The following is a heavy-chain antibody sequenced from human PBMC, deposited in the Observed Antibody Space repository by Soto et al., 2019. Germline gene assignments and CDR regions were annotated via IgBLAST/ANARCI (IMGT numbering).Heavy chain of an antibody. CDR1: GDTLSSSGVA. CDR3: ARGRVSAFDY. CDR2: TYYTSQWYN. D-gene: IGHD4-4*01. V-gene: IGHV6-1*01. Sequence: QVQLQEPGPGLVQPSQTLSLTCAVSGDTLSSSGVAWNWIRQSPSRGLEWLGRTYYTSQWYNDYATSVQSRININPDTSQNQFSLQLNSVTPDDTAVYYCARGRVSAFDYWGQGTLVTVSS. J-gene: IGHJ4*02.